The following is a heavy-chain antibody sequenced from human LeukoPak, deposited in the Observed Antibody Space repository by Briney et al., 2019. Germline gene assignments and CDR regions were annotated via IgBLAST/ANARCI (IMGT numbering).Heavy chain of an antibody. V-gene: IGHV4-59*01. J-gene: IGHJ6*02. CDR3: ARQSDPYYHYGLDF. CDR2: VYYTGTT. Sequence: SETLSLTCALSGGSIKNYYWSWIRQPLGKGLEWIGYVYYTGTTSYNPSLKSRVTISVETSKNQFSLTLNPVTAADTAVYHCARQSDPYYHYGLDFWGQGTTVIVSS. CDR1: GGSIKNYY.